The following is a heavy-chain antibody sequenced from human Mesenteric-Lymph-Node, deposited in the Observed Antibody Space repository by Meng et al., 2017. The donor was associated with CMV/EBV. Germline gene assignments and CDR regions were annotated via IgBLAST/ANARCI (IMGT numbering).Heavy chain of an antibody. J-gene: IGHJ4*02. CDR1: GYTFTGYF. V-gene: IGHV1-2*02. CDR2: INPNSGGP. CDR3: ARDTEHDDEYSSSGTFDY. Sequence: ASVKVSCKASGYTFTGYFMHWVRQAPGQGLEWMGWINPNSGGPNYAQKFQGRVTMTRDTSISTGYMELSRLRSDDTAVYYCARDTEHDDEYSSSGTFDYWGQGTLVTVSS. D-gene: IGHD6-6*01.